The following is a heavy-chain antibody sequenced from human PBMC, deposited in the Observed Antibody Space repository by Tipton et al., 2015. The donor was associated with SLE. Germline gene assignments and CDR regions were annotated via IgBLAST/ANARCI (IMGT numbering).Heavy chain of an antibody. V-gene: IGHV4-30-4*01. J-gene: IGHJ4*02. CDR3: ARDFGSSGSFDY. D-gene: IGHD6-13*01. CDR1: GGSISSGDYY. CDR2: IYYSGST. Sequence: TLSLTCTVSGGSISSGDYYWSWIRQPPGKGLEWIGYIYYSGSTYYNPSLKSRVTISVDTSKNQFSLKLSSVTAADTAVYYCARDFGSSGSFDYWGQRTLVTVSS.